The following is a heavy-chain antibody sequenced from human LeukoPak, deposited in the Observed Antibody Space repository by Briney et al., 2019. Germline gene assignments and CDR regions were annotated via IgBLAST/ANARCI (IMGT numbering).Heavy chain of an antibody. V-gene: IGHV3-30*03. CDR3: ARAVATFDY. J-gene: IGHJ4*02. Sequence: GGSLRLSCAASGFTFSSYGMHWVRQAPGKGLEWVAVISYDGSNKYYADSVKGRFTISRDNSKNTLYLQMSSLRAEDTAVYYCARAVATFDYWGQGTLVTVSS. CDR2: ISYDGSNK. D-gene: IGHD6-19*01. CDR1: GFTFSSYG.